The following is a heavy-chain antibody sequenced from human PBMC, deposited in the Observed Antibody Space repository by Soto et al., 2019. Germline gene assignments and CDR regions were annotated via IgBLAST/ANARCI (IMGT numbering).Heavy chain of an antibody. Sequence: QVQLVQSGAEMKKPGSSVKVSCQSSGGTFNTYAMNWVRQAPGQGTEWMGDISPMFGAANYAPKFQGRVTITADESTGTSYMQLRSLTSEDTALYFCAREVQVHTPAFVYWGQGNLVTVSS. CDR2: ISPMFGAA. V-gene: IGHV1-69*19. CDR3: AREVQVHTPAFVY. J-gene: IGHJ4*02. D-gene: IGHD3-10*01. CDR1: GGTFNTYA.